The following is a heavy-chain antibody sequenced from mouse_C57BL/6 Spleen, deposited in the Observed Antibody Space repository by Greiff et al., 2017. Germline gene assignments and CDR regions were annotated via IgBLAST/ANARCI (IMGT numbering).Heavy chain of an antibody. Sequence: EVKLEESGPGLVKPSQSLSLTCSVTGYSITSGYYWNWIRQFPGNKLEWMGYISYDGSNNYNPSLKNRISITRDTSKNQFFLKLNSVTTEDTATYYCARAVRKYFDVWGTGTTVTGSS. CDR3: ARAVRKYFDV. J-gene: IGHJ1*03. CDR1: GYSITSGYY. V-gene: IGHV3-6*01. CDR2: ISYDGSN.